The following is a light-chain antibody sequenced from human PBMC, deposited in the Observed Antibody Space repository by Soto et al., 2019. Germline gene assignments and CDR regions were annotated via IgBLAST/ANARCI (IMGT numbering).Light chain of an antibody. CDR2: GAS. CDR1: QSVSSNY. Sequence: EIVLTQSPGTLSLSPGERGTLSCRASQSVSSNYLAWYQQKPGQAPRLLIYGASSRATGIPDRFSGSGSGTDFTLTIIRLELEDFAVYYCHQYGSAPLTFGGGTKVDIK. CDR3: HQYGSAPLT. V-gene: IGKV3-20*01. J-gene: IGKJ4*01.